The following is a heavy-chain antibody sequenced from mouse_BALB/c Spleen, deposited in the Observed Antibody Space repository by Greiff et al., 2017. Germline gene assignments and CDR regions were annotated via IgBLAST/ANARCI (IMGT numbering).Heavy chain of an antibody. J-gene: IGHJ4*01. Sequence: VKLLESGAELVKPGASVKMSCKAFGYTFTTYPIEWMKQNHGKSLEWIGNFHPYNDDTKYNEKFKGKAKLTVEKSSSTVYLELSRLTSDDSAVYYCARGGTSGGYYAMDYWGQGTSVTVSS. CDR3: ARGGTSGGYYAMDY. V-gene: IGHV1-47*01. CDR2: FHPYNDDT. CDR1: GYTFTTYP.